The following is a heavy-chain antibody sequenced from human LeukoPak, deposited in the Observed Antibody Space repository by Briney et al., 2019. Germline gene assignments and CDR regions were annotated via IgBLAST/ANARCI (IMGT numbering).Heavy chain of an antibody. CDR1: GGSISSSSYY. V-gene: IGHV4-39*01. CDR2: IYYSGST. Sequence: SETLSLTCTVSGGSISSSSYYWGWIRQPPGKGLEWIGSIYYSGSTYYNPSLKSRVTISVDTSKNQFSLKLSSVTAADTAVYYCARAVPRRMITFGGVIGAFDYWGQGTLVTVSS. CDR3: ARAVPRRMITFGGVIGAFDY. D-gene: IGHD3-16*02. J-gene: IGHJ4*02.